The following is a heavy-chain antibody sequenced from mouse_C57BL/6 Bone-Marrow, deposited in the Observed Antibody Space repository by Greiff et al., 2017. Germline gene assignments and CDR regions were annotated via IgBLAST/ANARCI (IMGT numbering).Heavy chain of an antibody. Sequence: EVKLVESGGGLVKPGGSLKLSCAASGFTFSSYAMSWVRQTPEKRLEWVETISDGGSYTYYPDNVKGRFTITRDNAKNNLYLQMSHLKSEDTAMSYCARGSLTGRYFDYWGQGTTLTVSS. V-gene: IGHV5-4*03. CDR1: GFTFSSYA. J-gene: IGHJ2*01. D-gene: IGHD4-1*01. CDR3: ARGSLTGRYFDY. CDR2: ISDGGSYT.